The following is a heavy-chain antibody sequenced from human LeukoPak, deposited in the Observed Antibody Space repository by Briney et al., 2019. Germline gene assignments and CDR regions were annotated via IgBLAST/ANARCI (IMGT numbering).Heavy chain of an antibody. J-gene: IGHJ4*02. CDR1: GYTLTYYY. CDR2: INPNSGVT. D-gene: IGHD4-11*01. V-gene: IGHV1-2*02. Sequence: ASVKVSCKASGYTLTYYYIHWVGQAPGQGREGMGWINPNSGVTNYAQKFQGRFPLTRDTPISTAYMEVSRLRSDDTAVYYCARAHMTTVTLGDYWGQGSLVTVSS. CDR3: ARAHMTTVTLGDY.